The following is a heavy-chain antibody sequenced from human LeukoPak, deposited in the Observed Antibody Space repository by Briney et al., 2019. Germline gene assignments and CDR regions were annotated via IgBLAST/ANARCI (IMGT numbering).Heavy chain of an antibody. CDR3: AKAVLRYLEWSYFDC. CDR1: GFTFSNYG. CDR2: ISASAGST. D-gene: IGHD3-3*01. Sequence: GGSLRLSCAASGFTFSNYGMSWVRQAPGKGLEWVSTISASAGSTYYADSVKGRFTISRDNSRNTLFLQMNSLRAEDTAVYYCAKAVLRYLEWSYFDCWGQGTLVTVSP. J-gene: IGHJ4*02. V-gene: IGHV3-23*01.